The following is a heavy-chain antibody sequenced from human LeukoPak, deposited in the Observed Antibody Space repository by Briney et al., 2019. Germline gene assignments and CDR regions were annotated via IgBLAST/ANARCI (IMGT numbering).Heavy chain of an antibody. CDR3: ARAPNWNYAQNYYFDY. CDR2: IYSSGST. Sequence: SETLSLTCTVSGGSISSGSYYWSWIRQPAGKGLEWIGRIYSSGSTNYNPSLKSRVTISLDTSKNQFSLKLSSVTAADTAVYYCARAPNWNYAQNYYFDYWGQGTLVTVSS. V-gene: IGHV4-61*02. D-gene: IGHD1-7*01. CDR1: GGSISSGSYY. J-gene: IGHJ4*02.